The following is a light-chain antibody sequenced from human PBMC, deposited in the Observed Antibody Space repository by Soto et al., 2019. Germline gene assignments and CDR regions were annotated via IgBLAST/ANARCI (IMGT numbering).Light chain of an antibody. CDR3: QQRSNWPPIT. J-gene: IGKJ5*01. CDR2: GAS. Sequence: EIVMTQSPATLSVSPGERATLSCRASQSVSSNLAWYQQKPGQAPRLIIYGASTRATGIPARFSGSGSGTDFTLTIGSLEPEDSAVYYCQQRSNWPPITFGQGTRLEI. V-gene: IGKV3-15*01. CDR1: QSVSSN.